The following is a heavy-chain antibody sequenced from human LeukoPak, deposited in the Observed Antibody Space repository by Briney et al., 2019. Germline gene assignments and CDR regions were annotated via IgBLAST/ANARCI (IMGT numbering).Heavy chain of an antibody. D-gene: IGHD6-13*01. Sequence: GGSLRLSCAAPGFTFSSYGMHWVRQAPGKGLEWVAVISYDGSNKYYADSVKGRFTISRDNSKNTLYLQMNSLRAEDTAVYYCAKAGSWYGRAIDYWGQGTLVTVSS. CDR3: AKAGSWYGRAIDY. CDR1: GFTFSSYG. CDR2: ISYDGSNK. J-gene: IGHJ4*02. V-gene: IGHV3-30*18.